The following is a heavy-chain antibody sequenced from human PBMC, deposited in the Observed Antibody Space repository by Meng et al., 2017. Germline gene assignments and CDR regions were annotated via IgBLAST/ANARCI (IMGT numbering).Heavy chain of an antibody. Sequence: EGELGEAGGGLVQPGGSLRLSCAASEFTFSISAMSWVRQAPGKGLEWVSGISGNGGSTFYADSVKGRFTISRDNSKNTLYLQMNSLRVEDTALYYCAKLGSDYWGQGTLVTVSS. V-gene: IGHV3-23*04. CDR1: EFTFSISA. J-gene: IGHJ4*02. CDR3: AKLGSDY. CDR2: ISGNGGST. D-gene: IGHD7-27*01.